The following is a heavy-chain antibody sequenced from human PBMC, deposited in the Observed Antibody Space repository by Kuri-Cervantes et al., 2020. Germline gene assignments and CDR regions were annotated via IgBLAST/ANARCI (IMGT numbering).Heavy chain of an antibody. J-gene: IGHJ2*01. CDR1: EFTFSNYA. CDR2: ISYDGSNK. V-gene: IGHV3-30*01. Sequence: GESLKISCAASEFTFSNYAMHWVRQAPGKGLEWVAVISYDGSNKHYADSVKGRFTISRDNSKNTKNTLYLQMNSLRSEDTAVYYCARAEDWGTPWCFDLWGRGTLVTSPQ. CDR3: ARAEDWGTPWCFDL. D-gene: IGHD7-27*01.